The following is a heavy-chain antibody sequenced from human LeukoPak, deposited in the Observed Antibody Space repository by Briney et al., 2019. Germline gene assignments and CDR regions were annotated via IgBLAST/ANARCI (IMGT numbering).Heavy chain of an antibody. V-gene: IGHV4-39*01. J-gene: IGHJ5*02. CDR3: ARRSSGGSCYFGCWFDP. D-gene: IGHD2-15*01. Sequence: SETLSLTCTVSGGSISSSSYYWGWIRQPPGKGLEWIGSIFYSGSTYYNPSLKSRVTISVDTSKNQFSLKLSSVTAADTAVYYCARRSSGGSCYFGCWFDPWGQGTLVTVSS. CDR2: IFYSGST. CDR1: GGSISSSSYY.